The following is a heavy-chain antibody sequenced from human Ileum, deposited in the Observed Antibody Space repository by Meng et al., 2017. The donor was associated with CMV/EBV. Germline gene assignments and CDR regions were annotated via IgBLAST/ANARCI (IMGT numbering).Heavy chain of an antibody. V-gene: IGHV3-23*01. CDR2: ISNSGGST. D-gene: IGHD3-10*01. CDR1: GFTFSRYA. J-gene: IGHJ4*02. Sequence: SGFTFSRYAMTWVRQAPGKGLEWVSGISNSGGSTYYADSVKGRFTMSRDNSKNTLYLQMNSLRAEDTAVYFCAKSQYYYGSGSYSDYWGQGTPVTVSS. CDR3: AKSQYYYGSGSYSDY.